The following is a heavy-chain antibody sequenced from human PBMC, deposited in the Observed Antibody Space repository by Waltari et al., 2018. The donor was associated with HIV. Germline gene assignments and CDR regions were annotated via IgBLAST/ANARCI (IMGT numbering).Heavy chain of an antibody. V-gene: IGHV1-69*04. Sequence: QDQLVQSGAEVRKPGSSVKVSCKASADTFNSYALNWVRQAPGQGPELLGRIIPALGSTNYAPRFRGRVTITADKSTTTAYMELSRLTSEDTAVYFCARAGLRQLGRPYYYGLDVWGQGTTVTVSS. D-gene: IGHD6-6*01. CDR2: IIPALGST. CDR3: ARAGLRQLGRPYYYGLDV. J-gene: IGHJ6*02. CDR1: ADTFNSYA.